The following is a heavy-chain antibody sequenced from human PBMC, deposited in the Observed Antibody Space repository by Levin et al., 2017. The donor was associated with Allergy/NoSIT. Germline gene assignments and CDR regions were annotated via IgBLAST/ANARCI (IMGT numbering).Heavy chain of an antibody. CDR2: ISSSGSTI. J-gene: IGHJ5*02. Sequence: GESLKISCAASGFTFSDYYMSWIRQAPGKGLEWVSYISSSGSTIYYADSVKGRFTISRDNAKNSLYLQMNSLRAEDTAVYYCARELGTFPRYGDQYGRWDWFDPWGQGTLVTVSS. D-gene: IGHD4-17*01. CDR3: ARELGTFPRYGDQYGRWDWFDP. V-gene: IGHV3-11*01. CDR1: GFTFSDYY.